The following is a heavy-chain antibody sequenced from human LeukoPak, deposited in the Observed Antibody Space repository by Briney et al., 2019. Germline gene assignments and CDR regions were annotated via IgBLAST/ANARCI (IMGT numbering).Heavy chain of an antibody. Sequence: GGSLCLSCAASGFTVSSNYVSWVRQAPGKGLEWVSVIYSGGSTYYADSVKGRFTISRDNSKNTLYLQMNSLRAEDAAVYYCARDRCNWNLGMDVWGQGTPGTVSS. V-gene: IGHV3-66*01. CDR2: IYSGGST. D-gene: IGHD1-7*01. CDR1: GFTVSSNY. J-gene: IGHJ6*02. CDR3: ARDRCNWNLGMDV.